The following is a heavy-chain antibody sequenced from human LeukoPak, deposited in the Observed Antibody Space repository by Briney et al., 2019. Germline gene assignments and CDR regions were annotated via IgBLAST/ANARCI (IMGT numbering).Heavy chain of an antibody. Sequence: SETLSLTCSVSGDSIINYYWMWIRQPAGKGLEWIGRIYLSDNTNYNSPSLRSRVTMSPDTSMNRFSLKLSSVTAADTAVYYCARVGYGGYGVLDYWGQGTLVTISS. V-gene: IGHV4-4*07. CDR3: ARVGYGGYGVLDY. D-gene: IGHD5-12*01. J-gene: IGHJ4*02. CDR1: GDSIINYY. CDR2: IYLSDNT.